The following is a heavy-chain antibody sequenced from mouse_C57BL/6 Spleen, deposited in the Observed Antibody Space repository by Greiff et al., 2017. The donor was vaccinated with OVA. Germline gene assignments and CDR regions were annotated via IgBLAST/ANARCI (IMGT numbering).Heavy chain of an antibody. J-gene: IGHJ1*03. CDR3: ARWGDYGSRNWYFDV. V-gene: IGHV1-54*01. CDR1: GYAFTTYL. CDR2: INPGSGGT. D-gene: IGHD1-1*01. Sequence: QVQLQQSGAELVRPGTSVKVSCKASGYAFTTYLIEWVKQRPGQGLEWIGVINPGSGGTNYNEKFKGKATLTAEKSSSNAYMQLSSLTSEDSAVYFCARWGDYGSRNWYFDVWGTGTTVTVSS.